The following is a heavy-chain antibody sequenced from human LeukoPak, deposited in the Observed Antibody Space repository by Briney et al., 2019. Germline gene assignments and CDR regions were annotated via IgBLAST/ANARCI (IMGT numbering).Heavy chain of an antibody. CDR1: GFTFSSYG. CDR3: AREGGQQLVLSLDY. V-gene: IGHV3-33*01. Sequence: PGRSLRLSCAASGFTFSSYGMHWVRQAPGKGLEWLAVIWYDGSNKYYADSVKGRFTISRDNSKNTLYLQMNSLRAEDTAVYYCAREGGQQLVLSLDYWGQGTLVTVSS. CDR2: IWYDGSNK. D-gene: IGHD6-13*01. J-gene: IGHJ4*02.